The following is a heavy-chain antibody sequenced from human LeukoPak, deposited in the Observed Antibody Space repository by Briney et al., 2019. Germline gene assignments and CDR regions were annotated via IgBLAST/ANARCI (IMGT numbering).Heavy chain of an antibody. CDR3: AREAVAGTEGLPLYDY. J-gene: IGHJ4*02. CDR1: GLTFSNYW. CDR2: IDEYGSEE. D-gene: IGHD6-19*01. V-gene: IGHV3-7*01. Sequence: GGSLRLSCAASGLTFSNYWMTWVRQAPGKGLEWVANIDEYGSEEHYVDSVKGRFTISRDNAKNSVYLQMNSLRAEDTAVYYCAREAVAGTEGLPLYDYWGQGTLVTVSS.